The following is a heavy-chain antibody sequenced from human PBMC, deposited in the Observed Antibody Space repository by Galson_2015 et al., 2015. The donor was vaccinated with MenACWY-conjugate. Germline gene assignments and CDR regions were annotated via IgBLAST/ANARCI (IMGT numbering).Heavy chain of an antibody. CDR3: VKYDTNVAFDY. CDR1: GFTFRNVW. Sequence: SLRLSCAASGFTFRNVWMSWVRQAPGKGLEWVGRIKSKSDGGTRDYAAPVKDRFAISRDDSKDTLDLQMNGLKTEDTAMYYCVKYDTNVAFDYWGQGTLVSVSA. CDR2: IKSKSDGGTR. V-gene: IGHV3-15*01. D-gene: IGHD2-8*01. J-gene: IGHJ4*02.